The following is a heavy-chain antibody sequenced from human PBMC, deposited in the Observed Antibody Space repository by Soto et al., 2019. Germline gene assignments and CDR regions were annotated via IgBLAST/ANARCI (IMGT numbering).Heavy chain of an antibody. J-gene: IGHJ6*02. CDR2: ISWNSGSI. Sequence: VQLVESGGGLVQPGRSLRLSCAASGFTFDDYAMHWVRQAPGKGLEWVSGISWNSGSIGYADSVKGRFTISRDNAKNSLYLQMNSLRAEDTALYYCAQDGSKGNYYYYGMDVWVQGTTVTVSS. CDR3: AQDGSKGNYYYYGMDV. V-gene: IGHV3-9*01. CDR1: GFTFDDYA.